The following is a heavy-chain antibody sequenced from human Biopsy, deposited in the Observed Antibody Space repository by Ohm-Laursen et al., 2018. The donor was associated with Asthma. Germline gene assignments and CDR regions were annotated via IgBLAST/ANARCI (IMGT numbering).Heavy chain of an antibody. V-gene: IGHV3-53*01. CDR2: IYSGGTS. D-gene: IGHD3-22*01. J-gene: IGHJ4*02. CDR3: ARGDSSNWSHYYFDY. Sequence: SLRLSCAAFEFSVSSSYMSWVRQAPGKGLEWVSVIYSGGTSHTADSARGRFTISRDYSKNTLYLQMHSLRAEDTAVYYCARGDSSNWSHYYFDYWGQGTLVTVSA. CDR1: EFSVSSSY.